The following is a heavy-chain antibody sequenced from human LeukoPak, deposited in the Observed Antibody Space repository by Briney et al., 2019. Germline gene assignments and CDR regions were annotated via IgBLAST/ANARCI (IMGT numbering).Heavy chain of an antibody. CDR3: ARSRYDSSGYYGIIGN. CDR2: ISSNGGST. J-gene: IGHJ4*02. V-gene: IGHV3-64*01. D-gene: IGHD3-22*01. CDR1: GFTFSSYA. Sequence: GGSLRLSCAASGFTFSSYAMHWVRQAPGKGLEYVSAISSNGGSTYYANSVKGRFTISRDNSKNTLYLQMGSLRAEDMAVYYCARSRYDSSGYYGIIGNWGQGTLVTVSS.